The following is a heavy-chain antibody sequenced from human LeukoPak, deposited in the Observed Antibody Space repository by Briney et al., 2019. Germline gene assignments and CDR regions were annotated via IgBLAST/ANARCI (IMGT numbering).Heavy chain of an antibody. CDR2: FIPTYGAT. J-gene: IGHJ3*02. V-gene: IGHV1-69*13. CDR3: ARENRLFDSGGYSVFAAFDI. Sequence: SAKVSCKASGGTLSNSAISWVRQAPGQGLEWMGQFIPTYGATNYAQRFEDRVTLTSDESTSTVSMELGSLRSEGTAMYYCARENRLFDSGGYSVFAAFDIWDQETLVTVSS. CDR1: GGTLSNSA. D-gene: IGHD3-22*01.